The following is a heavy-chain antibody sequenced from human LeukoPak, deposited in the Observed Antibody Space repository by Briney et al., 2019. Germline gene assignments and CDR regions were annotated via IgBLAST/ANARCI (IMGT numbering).Heavy chain of an antibody. CDR1: DYSFTSYW. V-gene: IGHV5-10-1*01. Sequence: GEALKISCKGSDYSFTSYWITWVRQIRGKGLEWMGRIDPSDSYTTYSPYFHGHVTITADKSISTASLQWSSVKASDTAMYYCARLWSKAFPNSNYYGLDVWGQGTTVTVSS. CDR2: IDPSDSYT. J-gene: IGHJ6*02. CDR3: ARLWSKAFPNSNYYGLDV. D-gene: IGHD3-3*01.